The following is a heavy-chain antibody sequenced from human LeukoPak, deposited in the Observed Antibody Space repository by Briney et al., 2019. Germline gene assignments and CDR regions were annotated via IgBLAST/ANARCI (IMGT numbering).Heavy chain of an antibody. CDR3: ARDSSSWYWGPFDY. V-gene: IGHV1-2*02. D-gene: IGHD6-13*01. CDR1: GYTFTGYY. CDR2: INPNSGGT. J-gene: IGHJ4*02. Sequence: ASVKVSCKASGYTFTGYYMHWVRQAPGQGLEWMGWINPNSGGTNYAQKFQGRVTMTRDTSISTAYMELSRLRPDDTAVYYCARDSSSWYWGPFDYWGQGTLVTVSS.